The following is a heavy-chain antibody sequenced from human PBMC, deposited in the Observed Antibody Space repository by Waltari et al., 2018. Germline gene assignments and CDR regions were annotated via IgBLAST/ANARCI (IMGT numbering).Heavy chain of an antibody. V-gene: IGHV4-4*02. Sequence: QVQLQESGPGLVKPSGTLSLTCAVSGGSISSSNWWSWVRQPPGKGLEWIGEISQSGSTNYNPSPKGRVTISVDKSKNQFSLKLSSVTAADTAVYYCASMGIAAAGITPPADYWGQGTLVTVSS. J-gene: IGHJ4*02. CDR1: GGSISSSNW. CDR2: ISQSGST. D-gene: IGHD6-13*01. CDR3: ASMGIAAAGITPPADY.